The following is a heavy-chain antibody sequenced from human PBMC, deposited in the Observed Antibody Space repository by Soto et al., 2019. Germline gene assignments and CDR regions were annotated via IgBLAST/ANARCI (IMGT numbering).Heavy chain of an antibody. CDR2: IKQDGSEK. Sequence: EVQLVESGGGLVQPGGSLRLSCAASGFTFSSYWMSWVRQAPGKGLEWVANIKQDGSEKYYVDSVKGRFTISRDNAKNSLYLQMNSLRAEDTAVYYCARVRFWLAHTPYYFDYWGQGTLVTVSS. CDR3: ARVRFWLAHTPYYFDY. D-gene: IGHD3-9*01. J-gene: IGHJ4*02. CDR1: GFTFSSYW. V-gene: IGHV3-7*01.